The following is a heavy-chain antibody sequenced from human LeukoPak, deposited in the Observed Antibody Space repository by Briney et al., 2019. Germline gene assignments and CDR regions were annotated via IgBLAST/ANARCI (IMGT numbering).Heavy chain of an antibody. V-gene: IGHV1-46*01. J-gene: IGHJ4*02. CDR1: GYTFTIYY. CDR3: ASAYYDFWSGYYTDIIY. D-gene: IGHD3-3*01. CDR2: INPRGGST. Sequence: ASVRVSYKASGYTFTIYYMHWVRQAPGQGLEWRGIINPRGGSTSYTQKFQGGVTMTTDTSTSTVYMELSSLRSEDTAVYYCASAYYDFWSGYYTDIIYWGQGTLVTVSS.